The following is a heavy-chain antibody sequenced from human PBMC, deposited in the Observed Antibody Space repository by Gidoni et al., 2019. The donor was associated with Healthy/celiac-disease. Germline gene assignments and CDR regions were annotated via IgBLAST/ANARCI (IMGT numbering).Heavy chain of an antibody. CDR3: ARGYSEPRHSHSQPLRKQPRYFDY. Sequence: QVQLQQWGAGLLKPSETLSLTCAVYGGSFSGYSWSWIRQPPGKGLEWIGEINHSGSTNYNPSLKSRVTISVDTSKNQFSLKLSSVTAADTAVYYCARGYSEPRHSHSQPLRKQPRYFDYWGQGTLVTVSS. V-gene: IGHV4-34*01. CDR1: GGSFSGYS. J-gene: IGHJ4*02. CDR2: INHSGST. D-gene: IGHD2-2*01.